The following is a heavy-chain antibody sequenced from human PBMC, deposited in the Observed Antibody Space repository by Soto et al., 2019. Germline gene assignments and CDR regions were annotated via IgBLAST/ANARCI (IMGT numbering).Heavy chain of an antibody. CDR1: GGSISSSSYY. D-gene: IGHD3-22*01. J-gene: IGHJ4*02. CDR3: ARRGDYYDSSGYYQPHFDY. CDR2: IYYSGST. Sequence: NPSETLSLTCTVSGGSISSSSYYWGWIRQPPGKGLEWIGSIYYSGSTYYNPSLKSRVTISVDTSKNQFSLKLSSVTAADTAVYYCARRGDYYDSSGYYQPHFDYWGQGTLVTVSS. V-gene: IGHV4-39*01.